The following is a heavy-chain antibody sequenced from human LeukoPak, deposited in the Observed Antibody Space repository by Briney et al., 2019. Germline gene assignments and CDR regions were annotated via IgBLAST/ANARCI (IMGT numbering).Heavy chain of an antibody. CDR1: GGSFIDYY. V-gene: IGHV4-34*01. Sequence: SETLSLTCAVYGGSFIDYYWSWIRQPPGKGLEWIGEINHSGSTDYNPSLKSRVTISVDTSKNQFSLNLSSVTAADTAVYYCARGQFRYSGHARAYYYGMDVWGQGTTVTVSS. CDR3: ARGQFRYSGHARAYYYGMDV. J-gene: IGHJ6*02. CDR2: INHSGST. D-gene: IGHD5-12*01.